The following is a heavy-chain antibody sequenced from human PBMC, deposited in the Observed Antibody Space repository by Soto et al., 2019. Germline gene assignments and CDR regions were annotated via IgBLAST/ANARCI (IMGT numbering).Heavy chain of an antibody. D-gene: IGHD2-15*01. CDR2: ISAYNGNT. CDR1: GYTFTSYG. Sequence: ASVKVSCKASGYTFTSYGISWVRQAPGQGLEWMGWISAYNGNTNYAQKLQGRVTMTTDTSTSTAYMELRSLRSDDTAVYYCARDQVADADFGLVWFDPWGQGTLVTVSS. J-gene: IGHJ5*02. V-gene: IGHV1-18*01. CDR3: ARDQVADADFGLVWFDP.